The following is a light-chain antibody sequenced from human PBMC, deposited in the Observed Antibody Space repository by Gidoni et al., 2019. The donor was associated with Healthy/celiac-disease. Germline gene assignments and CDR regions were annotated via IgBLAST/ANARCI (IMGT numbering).Light chain of an antibody. CDR2: AAS. CDR3: LQDYNYPRT. J-gene: IGKJ1*01. Sequence: AIQLTQSPSSLSASVGDKVTITCRASQGIRNDLGWYQQKPGKAPKLLIYAASSLQSGVPSRFSGSGSGTDFTLTISSLQPEDFATYYCLQDYNYPRTFGQGTKVEIK. CDR1: QGIRND. V-gene: IGKV1-6*01.